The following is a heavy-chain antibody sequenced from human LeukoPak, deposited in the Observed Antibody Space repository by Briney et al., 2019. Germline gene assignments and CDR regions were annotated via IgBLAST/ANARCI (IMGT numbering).Heavy chain of an antibody. CDR2: IYYSGST. Sequence: SETLSLTCTVSGGSISSYYWSWIRQPPGKGLEWIGYIYYSGSTNYNPSLKSRVTISVDTSKNQVSLKLSSVTAADTAVYYCARGRYYDSSGYSNWFDPWGQGTLVTVSS. V-gene: IGHV4-59*12. CDR1: GGSISSYY. J-gene: IGHJ5*02. CDR3: ARGRYYDSSGYSNWFDP. D-gene: IGHD3-22*01.